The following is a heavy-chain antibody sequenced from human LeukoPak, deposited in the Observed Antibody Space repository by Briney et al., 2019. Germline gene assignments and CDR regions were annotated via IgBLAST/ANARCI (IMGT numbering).Heavy chain of an antibody. Sequence: PGGSLRLSCAASGFTFDDYGMSWVRQAPGKGLEWVSGISGSDGSTYYADSVKGRFTISRDNSRNTLYLQMNSLRGEDTAVYYCAKNIGGLDYWGQGTLVTVSS. V-gene: IGHV3-23*01. J-gene: IGHJ4*02. CDR2: ISGSDGST. CDR3: AKNIGGLDY. D-gene: IGHD3-10*01. CDR1: GFTFDDYG.